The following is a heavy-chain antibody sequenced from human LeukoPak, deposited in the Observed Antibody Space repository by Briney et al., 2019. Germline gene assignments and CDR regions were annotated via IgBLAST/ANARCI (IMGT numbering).Heavy chain of an antibody. Sequence: HPGGPLRLSCAASGFTFSSYAMSWVRQAPGKGLEWVSAISGSAGSTYYADSVKGRFTISRDNSKNTLYLQMNSLRAEDTAVYYCAKAPYYDFWSGYHSMDVWGKGTTVTVSS. V-gene: IGHV3-23*01. CDR1: GFTFSSYA. CDR3: AKAPYYDFWSGYHSMDV. D-gene: IGHD3-3*01. J-gene: IGHJ6*03. CDR2: ISGSAGST.